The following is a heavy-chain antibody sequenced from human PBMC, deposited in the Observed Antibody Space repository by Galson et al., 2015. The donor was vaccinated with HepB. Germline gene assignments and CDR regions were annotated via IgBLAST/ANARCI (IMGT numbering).Heavy chain of an antibody. J-gene: IGHJ5*02. D-gene: IGHD3-10*01. CDR3: AREAALWFGELFGVDA. CDR1: GYTFTGYY. CDR2: IDPNSGGT. V-gene: IGHV1-2*02. Sequence: SVKVSCKASGYTFTGYYMHWVRQAPGQGLEWMGWIDPNSGGTNYAQKFQGRVTMTRDTSISTAYMELSRMRSDDTAVYYCAREAALWFGELFGVDAWGQGTLVTVSS.